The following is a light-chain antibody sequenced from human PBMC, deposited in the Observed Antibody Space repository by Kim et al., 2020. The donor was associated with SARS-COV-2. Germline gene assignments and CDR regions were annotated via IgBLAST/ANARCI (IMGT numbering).Light chain of an antibody. CDR2: RDT. J-gene: IGLJ2*01. Sequence: ALAQTARITCEGNNIGSKNVHWYQQKPGQAPVLVIYRDTNRPSGIPERFSGSTSGNTATLTISRAQAGDEADYFCQVWDSGTAHVVFGGGTQLTVL. CDR1: NIGSKN. CDR3: QVWDSGTAHVV. V-gene: IGLV3-9*01.